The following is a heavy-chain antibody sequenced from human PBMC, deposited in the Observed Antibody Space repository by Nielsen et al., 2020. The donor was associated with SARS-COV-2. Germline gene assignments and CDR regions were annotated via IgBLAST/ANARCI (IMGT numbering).Heavy chain of an antibody. CDR3: ARVLVAATRAFDY. J-gene: IGHJ4*02. D-gene: IGHD2-15*01. Sequence: GGSLRLSCAASGFTFSSYEMNWVRQAPGKGLEWVSYISSSGSTIYYADSVKGRFTISRDNAKNSLYLQMNSLGAEDTAVYYCARVLVAATRAFDYWGQGTLVTVSS. CDR2: ISSSGSTI. CDR1: GFTFSSYE. V-gene: IGHV3-48*03.